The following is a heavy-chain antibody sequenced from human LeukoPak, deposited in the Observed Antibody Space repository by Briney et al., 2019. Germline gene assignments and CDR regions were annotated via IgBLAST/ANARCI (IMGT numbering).Heavy chain of an antibody. V-gene: IGHV3-53*01. CDR3: AKHSKGPAF. Sequence: GGSLRLSCAASGFTVNGNYMSWVRQAPGKGLEWVSVIYSDGGTYYSDYVKGRFTISRDFSKNTLYLQMSSLRVEDTAVYYCAKHSKGPAFWGQGTLVTVSS. J-gene: IGHJ4*02. CDR1: GFTVNGNY. D-gene: IGHD2/OR15-2a*01. CDR2: IYSDGGT.